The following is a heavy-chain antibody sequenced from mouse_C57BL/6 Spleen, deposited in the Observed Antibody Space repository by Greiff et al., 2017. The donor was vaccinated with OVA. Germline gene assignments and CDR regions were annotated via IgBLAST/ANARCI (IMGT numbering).Heavy chain of an antibody. J-gene: IGHJ4*01. CDR2: IDPNSGGT. CDR3: ARSLGYYDYDEYYAMDY. D-gene: IGHD2-4*01. V-gene: IGHV1-72*01. CDR1: GYTFTRSC. Sequence: QVQLPQPGAVLVKPRASVKLSCKASGYTFTRSCMHWGKQGPGRGLEWIGRIDPNSGGTKYNEKFKSKATLTVDKPSSTAYMQLSSLTSEDSAVYYCARSLGYYDYDEYYAMDYWGQGTSVTVSS.